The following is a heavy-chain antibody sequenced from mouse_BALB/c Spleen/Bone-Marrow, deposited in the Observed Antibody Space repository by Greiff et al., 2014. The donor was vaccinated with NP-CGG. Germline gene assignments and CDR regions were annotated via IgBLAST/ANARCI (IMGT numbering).Heavy chain of an antibody. CDR3: ARDDDSYAMDY. CDR1: GFSLTSYS. D-gene: IGHD2-3*01. J-gene: IGHJ4*01. V-gene: IGHV2-9*02. Sequence: VNLVESGPGLVAPSQSLSITCIVSGFSLTSYSVHWVRQPPGKGLEWLGVIWAGGSTNYNSALMSRLSISKDNSKSQVFLKMSSLQTDDTAMFYCARDDDSYAMDYWGQGTSVTVSS. CDR2: IWAGGST.